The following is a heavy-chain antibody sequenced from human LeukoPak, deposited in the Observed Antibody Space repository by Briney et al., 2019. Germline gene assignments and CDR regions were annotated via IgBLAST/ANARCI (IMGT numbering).Heavy chain of an antibody. V-gene: IGHV4-34*01. Sequence: SETLSLTCAVYGGPFSGYYWSWIRQPPGKGLEWIGEINHSGSTNYNPSLKSRVTISVDTSKNQFSLKLSSVTAADTAVYYCARRVYYYGSGKPYNWFDPWGQGTLVTVSS. D-gene: IGHD3-10*01. J-gene: IGHJ5*02. CDR2: INHSGST. CDR1: GGPFSGYY. CDR3: ARRVYYYGSGKPYNWFDP.